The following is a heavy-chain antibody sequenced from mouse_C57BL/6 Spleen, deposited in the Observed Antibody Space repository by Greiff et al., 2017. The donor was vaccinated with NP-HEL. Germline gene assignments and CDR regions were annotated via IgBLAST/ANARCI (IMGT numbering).Heavy chain of an antibody. J-gene: IGHJ4*01. CDR2: IDPNSGGT. CDR1: GYTFTSYW. Sequence: QVQLQQPGAELVKPGASVKLSCKASGYTFTSYWMHWVKQRPGRGLEWIGRIDPNSGGTKYNEKFKSKATLTVDKPSSTAYMQLSSLTSEDSAVYYCASEIYYDYDVRHYCAMGYWGQGTSVTVSS. D-gene: IGHD2-4*01. CDR3: ASEIYYDYDVRHYCAMGY. V-gene: IGHV1-72*01.